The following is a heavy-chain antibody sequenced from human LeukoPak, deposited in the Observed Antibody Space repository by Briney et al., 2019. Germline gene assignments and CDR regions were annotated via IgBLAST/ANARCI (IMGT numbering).Heavy chain of an antibody. Sequence: SETLSLTCTVSGGSISNYYWSWIRQPPGRRPEWIGYYYNNGNTNYNPSLRSRVTISVDTSKNQFSLKLNSVTAEDTAVYYCAKDQIYSGSYYSLSYFDYWGQGTLVTVSS. D-gene: IGHD1-26*01. CDR3: AKDQIYSGSYYSLSYFDY. CDR2: YYNNGNT. J-gene: IGHJ4*02. CDR1: GGSISNYY. V-gene: IGHV4-59*12.